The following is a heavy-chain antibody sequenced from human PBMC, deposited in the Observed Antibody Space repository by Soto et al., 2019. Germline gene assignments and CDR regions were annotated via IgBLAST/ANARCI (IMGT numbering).Heavy chain of an antibody. D-gene: IGHD3-3*01. V-gene: IGHV3-7*05. J-gene: IGHJ6*02. CDR2: IKQDGSEK. Sequence: PGGSLRLSCAASGFTFSSYWMSWVRQAPGKGLEWVANIKQDGSEKYYVDSVKGRFTISRDNAKNSLYLQMNSLRAEDMAVYYCARDFVRGITIFGVVGHYYYYGMDVWGQGTTVTVSS. CDR1: GFTFSSYW. CDR3: ARDFVRGITIFGVVGHYYYYGMDV.